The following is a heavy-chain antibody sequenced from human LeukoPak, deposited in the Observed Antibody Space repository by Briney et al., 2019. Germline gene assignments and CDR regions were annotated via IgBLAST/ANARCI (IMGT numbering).Heavy chain of an antibody. CDR1: GYSISSGYY. D-gene: IGHD1-26*01. V-gene: IGHV4-38-2*02. Sequence: SETLSLTCTVSGYSISSGYYWGWIRQPPGKGLEWIGEINHGGSTNYNPSLKSRVTISLDTSKNQFSLRLSSVTAADTAVYYCAIYSGSYPVDYWGQGTLVTVSS. CDR2: INHGGST. J-gene: IGHJ4*02. CDR3: AIYSGSYPVDY.